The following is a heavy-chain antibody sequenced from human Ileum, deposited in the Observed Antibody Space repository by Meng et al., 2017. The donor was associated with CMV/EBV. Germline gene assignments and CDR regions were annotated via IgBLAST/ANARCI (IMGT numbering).Heavy chain of an antibody. J-gene: IGHJ4*02. V-gene: IGHV4-30-4*08. CDR3: VRQVVAASFDY. CDR1: VGSTTIGNYF. D-gene: IGHD2-15*01. CDR2: IYYSGSP. Sequence: PQPPVPGAPTPHRTPSITCTALVGSTTIGNYFWSWSRQPPGRGLEWIGYIYYSGSPYYKPSLKSRVTISLDTSKNQFSLNLRSVTATDSAVYYCVRQVVAASFDYWGQGALVTVSS.